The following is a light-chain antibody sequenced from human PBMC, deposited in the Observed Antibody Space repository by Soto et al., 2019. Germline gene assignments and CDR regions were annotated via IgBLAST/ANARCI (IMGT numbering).Light chain of an antibody. Sequence: EIVMTQSPATLSVSPGETATLSCRASQSVSTSLAWYQQKPGQAHRLLISGASTRATGVPARFSGSGSETEFTLTISSLQSEDFAVYYCQQYNNWWTFGQGTKVEIK. V-gene: IGKV3-15*01. CDR3: QQYNNWWT. J-gene: IGKJ1*01. CDR1: QSVSTS. CDR2: GAS.